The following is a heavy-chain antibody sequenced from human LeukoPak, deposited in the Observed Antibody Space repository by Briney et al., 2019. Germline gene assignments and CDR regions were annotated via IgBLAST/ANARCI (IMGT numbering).Heavy chain of an antibody. J-gene: IGHJ6*03. D-gene: IGHD3-3*01. CDR3: ARVRFQGYYYYYYMDV. V-gene: IGHV4-30-4*08. CDR1: GGSISSGDYY. Sequence: SQTLSLTCTVSGGSISSGDYYWSWIRQPPGKGLEWIGYIYYSGSTNYTPSLKSRVTISVDTSKNQFSLKLSSVTAADTAVYYCARVRFQGYYYYYYMDVWGKGTTVTVSS. CDR2: IYYSGST.